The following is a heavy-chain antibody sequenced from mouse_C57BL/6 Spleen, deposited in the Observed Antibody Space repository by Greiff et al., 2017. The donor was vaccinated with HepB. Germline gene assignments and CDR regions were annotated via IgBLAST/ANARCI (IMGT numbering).Heavy chain of an antibody. CDR1: GYTFTDYY. V-gene: IGHV1-75*01. Sequence: VKLQESGPELVKPGASVKISCKASGYTFTDYYINWVKQRPGQGLEWIGWIFPGSGSTYYNQKFKGKSTLTVDKSSSTAYMQLSSLTSEDSAVYYCARSVTTWYFDYWGQGTTLTVSS. D-gene: IGHD1-1*01. CDR2: IFPGSGST. J-gene: IGHJ2*01. CDR3: ARSVTTWYFDY.